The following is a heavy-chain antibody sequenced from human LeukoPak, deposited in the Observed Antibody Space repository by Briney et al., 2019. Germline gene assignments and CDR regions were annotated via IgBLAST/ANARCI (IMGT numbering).Heavy chain of an antibody. D-gene: IGHD6-13*01. J-gene: IGHJ4*02. CDR3: ARVHSSSWSFDY. Sequence: GGSLRLSCAASGFTVSGHPMSWVRQAPGKGLEWVSVIYSGGSTYYADSVKGRFTISRDNSKNTLYLQMNSLRAEDTAVYYCARVHSSSWSFDYWGQGTLVTVSS. V-gene: IGHV3-53*01. CDR2: IYSGGST. CDR1: GFTVSGHP.